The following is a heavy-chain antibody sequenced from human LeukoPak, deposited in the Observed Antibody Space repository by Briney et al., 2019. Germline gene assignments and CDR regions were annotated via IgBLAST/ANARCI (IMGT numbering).Heavy chain of an antibody. D-gene: IGHD5-12*01. CDR2: IKQDGWEK. Sequence: GGSLRLSCAASGFTFSSYWMSWVRQAPGKGLEWVANIKQDGWEKYYVDSVKGRFTISRDNAKNSLYLQMNSLRAEDTAVYYCARDLVATVNWYFDLWGRGTLVTVSS. J-gene: IGHJ2*01. CDR3: ARDLVATVNWYFDL. CDR1: GFTFSSYW. V-gene: IGHV3-7*01.